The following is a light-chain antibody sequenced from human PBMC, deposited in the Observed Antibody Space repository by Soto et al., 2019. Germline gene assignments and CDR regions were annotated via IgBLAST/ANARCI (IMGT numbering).Light chain of an antibody. CDR3: QQYTGPPTT. J-gene: IGKJ5*01. CDR1: QSVSSSY. Sequence: EIVLTQSPGTLSLSPGERATLSCRASQSVSSSYLAWYRQKPGQAPRLLIYGASTRAAGIPDRFSGSGSGTDFTLTITRLEPEDSAVYFCQQYTGPPTTFGQGTRLEIK. CDR2: GAS. V-gene: IGKV3-20*01.